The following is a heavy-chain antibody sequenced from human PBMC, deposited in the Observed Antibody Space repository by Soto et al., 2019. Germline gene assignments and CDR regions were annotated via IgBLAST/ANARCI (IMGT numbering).Heavy chain of an antibody. V-gene: IGHV1-69*13. Sequence: SVKVSCKASGGTFSSYRINWVRQAPGQGLEWVGGIVPIRRTADYAQTFQGRVIITADESARTSYMELRNQISKDTALYYCVRDSGAKLSSSWGQGALVTLCS. D-gene: IGHD6-13*01. J-gene: IGHJ4*02. CDR1: GGTFSSYR. CDR2: IVPIRRTA. CDR3: VRDSGAKLSSS.